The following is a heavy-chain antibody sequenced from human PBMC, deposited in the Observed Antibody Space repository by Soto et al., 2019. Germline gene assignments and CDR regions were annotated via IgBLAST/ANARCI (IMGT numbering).Heavy chain of an antibody. CDR3: ARLSLTTDFDY. V-gene: IGHV3-74*01. D-gene: IGHD4-17*01. CDR2: INSDGSST. Sequence: GGSLRLSCAASGFTFSSYWMHWVRQAPGKGLVWVPRINSDGSSTSYADSVKGRFTISRDNAKNTLYLQMNSLRAEDTAVYYCARLSLTTDFDYWGQGTLVTVSS. J-gene: IGHJ4*02. CDR1: GFTFSSYW.